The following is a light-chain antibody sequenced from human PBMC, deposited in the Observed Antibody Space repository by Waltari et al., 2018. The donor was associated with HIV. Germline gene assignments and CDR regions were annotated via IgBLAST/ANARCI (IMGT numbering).Light chain of an antibody. CDR1: YSTTGSNT. J-gene: IGLJ2*01. CDR3: AAWDDSLHGEL. Sequence: QSVLTQTPSLSGPPGQRVTISCSGGYSTTGSNTFNWYQQFPGTAPRLLIYSNNQRPSGVPDRFSGSKSGTSASLVISELQSQDEADYHCAAWDDSLHGELFGGGTKLTVL. V-gene: IGLV1-44*01. CDR2: SNN.